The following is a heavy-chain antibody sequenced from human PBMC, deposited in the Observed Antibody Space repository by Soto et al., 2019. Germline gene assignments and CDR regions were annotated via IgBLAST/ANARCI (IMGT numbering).Heavy chain of an antibody. CDR2: IGTAGDT. CDR3: VRGSSLGPVWYYYYMDV. J-gene: IGHJ6*03. Sequence: EVQLVESGGGLVQPGGSLRLSCAASGFTFSSYDMHWVRQATGKGLEWVSAIGTAGDTYYPGAVKGRLSISRENSNNSLYLQMNSVRDGDTAVYYCVRGSSLGPVWYYYYMDVWGKGNTDTVSS. V-gene: IGHV3-13*01. D-gene: IGHD6-13*01. CDR1: GFTFSSYD.